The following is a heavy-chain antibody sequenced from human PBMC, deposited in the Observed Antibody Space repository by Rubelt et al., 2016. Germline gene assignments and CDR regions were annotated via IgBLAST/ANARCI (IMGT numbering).Heavy chain of an antibody. Sequence: YGMSWVRQAPGKGLEWVSGINWNGGSIGHADSVKGRFTISRDNAKYSLYLQMNSLRVEDTGVYYCARADGFGTALYGMDVWGQGTTVIVSS. CDR2: INWNGGSI. CDR1: YG. V-gene: IGHV3-20*03. CDR3: ARADGFGTALYGMDV. J-gene: IGHJ6*02. D-gene: IGHD3-10*01.